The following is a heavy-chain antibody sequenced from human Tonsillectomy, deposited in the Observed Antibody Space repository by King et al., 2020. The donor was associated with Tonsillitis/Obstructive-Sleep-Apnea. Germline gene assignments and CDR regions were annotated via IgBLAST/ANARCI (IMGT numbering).Heavy chain of an antibody. V-gene: IGHV4-39*01. CDR3: ARPGIAVTCTWAFDI. CDR1: GGSISSSRYY. D-gene: IGHD6-19*01. Sequence: QLQESGPGLVKPSETLSLTCTVSGGSISSSRYYWGWIRQPPGKGLEWIGSIYYSGSTYYNPSLKSRVTMSVDTSKDQFSLKLSSVTAADTAVYYCARPGIAVTCTWAFDIWGQGTMVTVSS. CDR2: IYYSGST. J-gene: IGHJ3*02.